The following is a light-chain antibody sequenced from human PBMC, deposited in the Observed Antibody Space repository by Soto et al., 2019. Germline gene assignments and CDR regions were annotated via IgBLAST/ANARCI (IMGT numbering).Light chain of an antibody. CDR3: QQYNSWPIT. J-gene: IGKJ5*01. CDR2: RAS. CDR1: QSVSEY. V-gene: IGKV3-15*01. Sequence: EIVRTQSPATLSVSPGEIATLSFMASQSVSEYLAWYQQKPGQAPRLLIYRASTRTLGIPARFSGSESGTESTLTISSLQSEDFAVYYCQQYNSWPITFGQGTRLEIK.